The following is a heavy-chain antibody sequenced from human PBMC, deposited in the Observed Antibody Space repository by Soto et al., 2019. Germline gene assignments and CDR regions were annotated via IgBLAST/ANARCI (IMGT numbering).Heavy chain of an antibody. CDR3: AHKGPEDWPLDY. Sequence: QITLKESGPTLVRPTQTLTLTCAFSGFSLSTSGVGVGWIRQPPGKALEWLAVIYWDDSKHYSPSLRSRLTITKDTSKNQVVLTMTSMDPMDTGTYYCAHKGPEDWPLDYSGQGTLVTVSS. CDR2: IYWDDSK. D-gene: IGHD3-9*01. CDR1: GFSLSTSGVG. V-gene: IGHV2-5*02. J-gene: IGHJ4*02.